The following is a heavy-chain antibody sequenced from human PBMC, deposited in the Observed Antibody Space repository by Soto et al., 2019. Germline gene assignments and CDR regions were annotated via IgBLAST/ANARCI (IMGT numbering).Heavy chain of an antibody. V-gene: IGHV3-30*18. CDR1: GFTFSSYG. CDR3: AKAYREWYGGLYYYGMDV. J-gene: IGHJ6*02. D-gene: IGHD3-3*01. Sequence: PVGSLRLSCAASGFTFSSYGMHWVRQAPGKGLEWVAVISYDGSNKYYADSVKGRFTIPRDNSKNTLYLQMNSLRAEDTAVYYCAKAYREWYGGLYYYGMDVWGQGTTVTVSS. CDR2: ISYDGSNK.